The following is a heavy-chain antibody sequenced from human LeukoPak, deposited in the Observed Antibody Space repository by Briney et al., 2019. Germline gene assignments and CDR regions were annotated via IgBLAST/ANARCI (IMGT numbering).Heavy chain of an antibody. CDR3: ARVLVVVTATDY. D-gene: IGHD2-21*02. Sequence: ASVKVSCKASGYTFTGYYMHWERQAPGQGLEWMGWINPNSGGTNYAQKFQGRVTMTRDTSISTAYMELSRLRSDDTAVYYCARVLVVVTATDYWGQGTLVTVSS. CDR1: GYTFTGYY. J-gene: IGHJ4*02. V-gene: IGHV1-2*02. CDR2: INPNSGGT.